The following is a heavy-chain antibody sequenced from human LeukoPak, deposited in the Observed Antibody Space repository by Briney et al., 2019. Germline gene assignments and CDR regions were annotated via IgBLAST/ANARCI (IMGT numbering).Heavy chain of an antibody. D-gene: IGHD6-13*01. V-gene: IGHV4-4*07. J-gene: IGHJ4*02. CDR1: GDSISNYY. CDR3: AREAAAGTFYFDY. Sequence: PSETLSLTCIVSGDSISNYYWSWIRQPAGKGLEWIGRIYTSGSTNYNPSLKSRVTMSVDTSKNQFSLKLGSVTAADTAVYYCAREAAAGTFYFDYWGQGTLVTVSS. CDR2: IYTSGST.